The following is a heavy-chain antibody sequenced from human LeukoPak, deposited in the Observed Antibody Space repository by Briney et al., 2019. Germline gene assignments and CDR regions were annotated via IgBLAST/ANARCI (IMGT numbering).Heavy chain of an antibody. V-gene: IGHV1-18*01. CDR2: ISAYNGNT. CDR3: ARDTRYYDFWSGYSGDAFDI. D-gene: IGHD3-3*01. Sequence: GPVKVSCKASGYTFTSYGISWVRQAPGQGLEWMGWISAYNGNTNYAQKLQGRVTMTTDTSTSTAYMELRSLRSDDAAVYYCARDTRYYDFWSGYSGDAFDIWGQGTMVTVSS. J-gene: IGHJ3*02. CDR1: GYTFTSYG.